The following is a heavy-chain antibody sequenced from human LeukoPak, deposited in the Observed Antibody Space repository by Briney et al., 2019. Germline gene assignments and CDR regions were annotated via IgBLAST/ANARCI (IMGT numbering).Heavy chain of an antibody. J-gene: IGHJ4*02. CDR3: AKVFFPYSSSSAFFDY. CDR1: GFTFSSYG. CDR2: ISYDGSNK. Sequence: GGSLRLSCAASGFTFSSYGMHWVRQAPGKGLEWVAVISYDGSNKYYADSVKGRFTISRDNSKNTLYLQMNSLRAEDTAVYYCAKVFFPYSSSSAFFDYWGQGTLVTVSS. D-gene: IGHD6-6*01. V-gene: IGHV3-30*18.